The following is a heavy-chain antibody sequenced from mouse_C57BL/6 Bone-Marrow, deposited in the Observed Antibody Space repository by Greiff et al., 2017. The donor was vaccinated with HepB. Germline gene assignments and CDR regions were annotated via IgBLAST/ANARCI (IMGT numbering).Heavy chain of an antibody. J-gene: IGHJ4*01. CDR3: ARFGTDGMDY. CDR2: INPYNGGT. CDR1: GYTFTDYY. Sequence: VQLKESGPVLVKPGASVKMSCKASGYTFTDYYMNWVKQSHGKSLEWIGVINPYNGGTSYNQKFKGKATLTVDKSSSTAYMELNSLTSEDSAVYYCARFGTDGMDYWGQGTSVTVSS. V-gene: IGHV1-19*01.